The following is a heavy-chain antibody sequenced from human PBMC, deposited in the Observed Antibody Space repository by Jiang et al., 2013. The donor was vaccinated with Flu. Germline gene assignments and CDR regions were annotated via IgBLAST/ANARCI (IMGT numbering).Heavy chain of an antibody. CDR2: ISAYNGNT. CDR1: GYTFTSYG. J-gene: IGHJ2*01. D-gene: IGHD7-27*01. Sequence: GAEVKKPGASVKVSCKASGYTFTSYGISWVRQAPGQGLEWMGWISAYNGNTNYAQKLQGRVTMTTDTSTSTAYMELRSLRSDDTAVYYCAARTGAAGDWYFDLWGRGTLVTVSS. CDR3: AARTGAAGDWYFDL. V-gene: IGHV1-18*01.